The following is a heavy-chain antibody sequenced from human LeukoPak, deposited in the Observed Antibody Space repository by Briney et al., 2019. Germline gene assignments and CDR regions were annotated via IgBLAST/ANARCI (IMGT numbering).Heavy chain of an antibody. J-gene: IGHJ5*02. Sequence: PSETLSLTCTVSGGSVSIGGYYWSWIRQHPGTGLEWIGYIYYSGSTSYNPSLKSRVTISIDTSKNQFSLKLRSVTAADTAMYYCARDKLGHGDYASWFDPWGQGTLVTVSS. CDR1: GGSVSIGGYY. CDR3: ARDKLGHGDYASWFDP. D-gene: IGHD4-17*01. V-gene: IGHV4-31*03. CDR2: IYYSGST.